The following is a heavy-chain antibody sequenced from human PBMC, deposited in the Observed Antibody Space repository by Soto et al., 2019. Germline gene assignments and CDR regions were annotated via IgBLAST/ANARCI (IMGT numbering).Heavy chain of an antibody. D-gene: IGHD3-3*01. CDR3: ARGPTSFLGWQWLIGYFDY. Sequence: ASVKVSCKASGYTFTSYGISWVRQAPGQGLEWMGWISAYNGNTNYAQKLQGRVTMTTDTSTSTAYMELRSLRSDDTAVYYCARGPTSFLGWQWLIGYFDYWGQGTLVTVSS. V-gene: IGHV1-18*01. J-gene: IGHJ4*02. CDR1: GYTFTSYG. CDR2: ISAYNGNT.